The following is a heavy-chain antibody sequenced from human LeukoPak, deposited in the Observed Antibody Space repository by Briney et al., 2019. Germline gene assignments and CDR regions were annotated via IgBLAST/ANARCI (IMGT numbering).Heavy chain of an antibody. V-gene: IGHV1-46*01. J-gene: IGHJ5*02. CDR2: INPGGGST. CDR1: GYIFTSYY. CDR3: AKDLRWDHPGFDP. Sequence: ASVKVSCKASGYIFTSYYMHWVRQAPGQGLEWMGIINPGGGSTSYAQKFQDRVTMTRDTSTSTVHMELSSLRSDDTAVYYCAKDLRWDHPGFDPWGQGTLVIVSS. D-gene: IGHD4-23*01.